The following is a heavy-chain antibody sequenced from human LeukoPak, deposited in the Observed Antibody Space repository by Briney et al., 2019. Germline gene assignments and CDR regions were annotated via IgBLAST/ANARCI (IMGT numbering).Heavy chain of an antibody. V-gene: IGHV5-51*01. CDR2: IYPRDSDI. CDR3: AISVGSGWKFDY. D-gene: IGHD6-19*01. CDR1: GYSFISYW. J-gene: IGHJ4*02. Sequence: GESLQISCKGSGYSFISYWIGWVRQMPGKGLEWMGIIYPRDSDIRYSPSFQGQVTISVDKSISTAYLQWSSLKASDTAMYYYAISVGSGWKFDYWGQGTLVTVSS.